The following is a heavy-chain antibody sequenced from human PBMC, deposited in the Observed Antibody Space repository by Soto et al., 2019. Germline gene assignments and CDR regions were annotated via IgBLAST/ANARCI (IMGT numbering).Heavy chain of an antibody. D-gene: IGHD3-10*01. V-gene: IGHV1-69*01. J-gene: IGHJ6*01. Sequence: QVQLVQSGAEVKKPGSSVKVSCKASGGTFSSYAISWVRQAPGQGLEWMXXXXXIFGTANYAQKFQGRVXXXXXXXXXXXXXXXXXXXXXXXXVYYCARAAVVTPEDYYYGMDVW. CDR1: GGTFSSYA. CDR3: ARAAVVTPEDYYYGMDV. CDR2: XXXIFGTA.